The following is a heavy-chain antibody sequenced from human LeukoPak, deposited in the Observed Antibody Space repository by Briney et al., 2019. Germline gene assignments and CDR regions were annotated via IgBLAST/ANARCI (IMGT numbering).Heavy chain of an antibody. V-gene: IGHV3-43*01. CDR2: AGWAGGTT. CDR3: AKELDTMFFDY. J-gene: IGHJ4*02. CDR1: GFNFDRYT. D-gene: IGHD3-10*02. Sequence: GGSLRLSCATSGFNFDRYTILWVRRAPGNGLDRVSLAGWAGGTTFYSDSVRGRFTISRDSGRKSVYLQMNSLTTDDTAFYFCAKELDTMFFDYWGQGALVTVSS.